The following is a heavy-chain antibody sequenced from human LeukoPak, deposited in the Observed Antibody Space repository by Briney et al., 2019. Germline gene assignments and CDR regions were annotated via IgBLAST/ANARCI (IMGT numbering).Heavy chain of an antibody. CDR1: GFTFSSYA. CDR2: ISGSGGST. J-gene: IGHJ4*02. V-gene: IGHV3-23*01. CDR3: ANGYDILTVYYTGGYFDY. Sequence: GGSLRLSCAASGFTFSSYAMSWVRQAPGKGLEWVSAISGSGGSTYYADSVKGRFTISRDNSKNTLYLQMNSLRAEDTAVYYCANGYDILTVYYTGGYFDYWGQGTLVTVSS. D-gene: IGHD3-9*01.